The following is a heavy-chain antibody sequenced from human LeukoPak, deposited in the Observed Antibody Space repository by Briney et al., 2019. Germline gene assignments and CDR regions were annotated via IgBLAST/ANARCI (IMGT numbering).Heavy chain of an antibody. CDR2: ISDSGGYT. V-gene: IGHV3-23*01. CDR1: GFTFSTYA. CDR3: SKRYFPYDTSLDY. J-gene: IGHJ4*02. Sequence: GGSLRLSCAASGFTFSTYAMSWVRQAPGKGLEWVSAISDSGGYTYYADSVRGRYTISRDNSKNTLYLQMNSLRAEDTAVYYCSKRYFPYDTSLDYCGQGTLVTVSS. D-gene: IGHD3-3*01.